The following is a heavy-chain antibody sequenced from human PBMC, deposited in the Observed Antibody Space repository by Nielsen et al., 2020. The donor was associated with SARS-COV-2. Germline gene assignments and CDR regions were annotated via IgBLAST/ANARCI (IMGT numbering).Heavy chain of an antibody. CDR2: IWYDGSNK. CDR3: ARDGKLRYFDWEHYGMDV. V-gene: IGHV3-33*01. Sequence: GESLKISCAASGFTFSSYGMHWVRQAPGKGLEWVAVIWYDGSNKYYADSVKGRFTISRDNSKNTLYLQMNSLRAEDTAVYYCARDGKLRYFDWEHYGMDVWGQGTTVTVSS. J-gene: IGHJ6*02. D-gene: IGHD3-9*01. CDR1: GFTFSSYG.